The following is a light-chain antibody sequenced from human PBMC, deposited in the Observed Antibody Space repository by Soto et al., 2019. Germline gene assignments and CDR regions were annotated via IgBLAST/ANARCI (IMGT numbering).Light chain of an antibody. CDR3: QQYNSYSWT. Sequence: DIQMTQSPSTLSASVGDRVTITCRASQSISSWLAWYQQKPGKAPKLLIYKASSLESGVPSRFSGSGYGTEYTLTISSLQPDDFATYDCQQYNSYSWTFGQGTKVEIK. V-gene: IGKV1-5*03. J-gene: IGKJ1*01. CDR1: QSISSW. CDR2: KAS.